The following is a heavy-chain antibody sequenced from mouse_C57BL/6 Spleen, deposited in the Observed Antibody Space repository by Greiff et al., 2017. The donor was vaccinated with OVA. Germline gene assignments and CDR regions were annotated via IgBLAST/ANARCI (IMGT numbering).Heavy chain of an antibody. V-gene: IGHV1-9*01. CDR1: GYTFTGYW. Sequence: VQLQQSGAELMKPGASVKLSCKATGYTFTGYWIEWVKQRPGHGLEWIGEILPGSGSTNYNEKFKGKATFTADTSSNPAYMQLSSLTTEDSAIYYCARRGTYYDYEGWYFDVWGTGTTVTVSS. CDR2: ILPGSGST. J-gene: IGHJ1*03. D-gene: IGHD2-4*01. CDR3: ARRGTYYDYEGWYFDV.